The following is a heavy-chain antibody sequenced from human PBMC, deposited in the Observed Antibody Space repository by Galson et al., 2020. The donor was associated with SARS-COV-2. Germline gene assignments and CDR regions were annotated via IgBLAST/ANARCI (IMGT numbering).Heavy chain of an antibody. D-gene: IGHD3-16*01. J-gene: IGHJ4*02. Sequence: GESLKISCSASGFSFMNYAMHWVRQAPGKGLEWVSLMWSDGSDENYADSVKGRFTISRDNSRNTLYLQMNNMRGEDTAVYYCARGNGSGAYLIDYFGQGALVTVSS. CDR1: GFSFMNYA. V-gene: IGHV3-33*01. CDR3: ARGNGSGAYLIDY. CDR2: MWSDGSDE.